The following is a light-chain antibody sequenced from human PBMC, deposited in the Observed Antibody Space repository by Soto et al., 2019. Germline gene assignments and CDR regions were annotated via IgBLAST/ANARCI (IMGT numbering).Light chain of an antibody. CDR2: KAS. V-gene: IGKV1-5*03. Sequence: DIQMTQSPSTLSASVGDRVTITCRASQSINSWLAWYQQKPGKAPKVLIYKASSLESGVPSRFSGSGSGTEFTLTISSLQPDDIATYYCQQYDSYPWTFVQGTKVEIK. CDR3: QQYDSYPWT. J-gene: IGKJ1*01. CDR1: QSINSW.